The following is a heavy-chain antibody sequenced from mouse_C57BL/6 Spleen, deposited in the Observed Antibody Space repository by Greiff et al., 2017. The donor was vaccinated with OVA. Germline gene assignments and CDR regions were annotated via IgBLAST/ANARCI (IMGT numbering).Heavy chain of an antibody. J-gene: IGHJ1*03. D-gene: IGHD4-1*01. CDR2: IHPNSGST. V-gene: IGHV1-64*01. CDR1: GYTFTSYW. Sequence: VQLQQPGAELVKPGASVKLSCKASGYTFTSYWMHWVKQRPGQGLEWIGMIHPNSGSTNYNEKFKSKATLTVDKSSSTAYMPRSSLTSEDSAVYYCSRYEMGLNFDFWGTGTTVTVSS. CDR3: SRYEMGLNFDF.